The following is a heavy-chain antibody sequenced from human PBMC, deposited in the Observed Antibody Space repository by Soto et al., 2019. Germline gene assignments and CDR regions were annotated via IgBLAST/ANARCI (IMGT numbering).Heavy chain of an antibody. J-gene: IGHJ5*02. Sequence: PGESLKISCKGSGYSFTSYWISWVRQMPGKGLEWMGRIDPSDSYTNYSPSFQGHVTISADKSISTAYLQWSSLKASDTAMYYCARHEGKWSLYNWFDPWGQGTLVTVSS. CDR3: ARHEGKWSLYNWFDP. CDR1: GYSFTSYW. CDR2: IDPSDSYT. D-gene: IGHD1-26*01. V-gene: IGHV5-10-1*01.